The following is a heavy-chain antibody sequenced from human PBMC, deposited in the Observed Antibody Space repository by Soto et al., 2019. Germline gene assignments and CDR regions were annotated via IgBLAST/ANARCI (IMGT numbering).Heavy chain of an antibody. Sequence: GGSLRLSCAASGFTFSSYGMHWVRQAPGKGLEWVAVISYDGSNKYYADSVKGRFTISRDNSKNTLYLQMNSLRAEDTAVYYCAKERRVLTEYYYGMDVWGQGTTVTVSS. J-gene: IGHJ6*02. CDR1: GFTFSSYG. V-gene: IGHV3-30*18. CDR2: ISYDGSNK. CDR3: AKERRVLTEYYYGMDV.